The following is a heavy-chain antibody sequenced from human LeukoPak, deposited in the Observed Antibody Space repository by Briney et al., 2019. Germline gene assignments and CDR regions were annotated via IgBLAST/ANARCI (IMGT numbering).Heavy chain of an antibody. CDR3: VRGDYGDYTLFDY. Sequence: PGGSLRLSCAASGFTVRNTYMNWVRQAPGKGLEWVSVIYSGGSTYYADSVKGRFTISRDNSKNTLYLQMNSLRAEDTAVYYCVRGDYGDYTLFDYWGQGTLVTVSS. D-gene: IGHD4-17*01. CDR1: GFTVRNTY. CDR2: IYSGGST. J-gene: IGHJ4*02. V-gene: IGHV3-53*01.